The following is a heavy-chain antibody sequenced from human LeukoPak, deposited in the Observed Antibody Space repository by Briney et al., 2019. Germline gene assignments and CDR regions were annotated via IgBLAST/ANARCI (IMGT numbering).Heavy chain of an antibody. CDR1: GYTFTGYY. CDR3: ARDETRYYYGSGSYLVRD. CDR2: INPNSGGT. Sequence: GASVTVSCKASGYTFTGYYMHWLRQAPGQGLEWMGWINPNSGGTNYAQKFQGRVTMTRDTSISTAYMELSRLRSDDTAVYYCARDETRYYYGSGSYLVRDWGQGTLVTVSS. D-gene: IGHD3-10*01. J-gene: IGHJ4*02. V-gene: IGHV1-2*02.